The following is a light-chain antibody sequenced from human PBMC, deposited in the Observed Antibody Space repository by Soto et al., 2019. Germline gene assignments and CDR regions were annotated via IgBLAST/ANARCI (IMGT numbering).Light chain of an antibody. J-gene: IGKJ3*01. CDR1: QGISNY. CDR2: AAS. CDR3: QELSSYQFT. V-gene: IGKV1-9*01. Sequence: DIQLTQSPSFLSASVGDRVTITCRASQGISNYLAWYQQKPGKAPNLLIYAASTLQSGVPSRFSGSGSGTEFTLTISSLQPEDFAPYYFQELSSYQFTFGPGTKVDIK.